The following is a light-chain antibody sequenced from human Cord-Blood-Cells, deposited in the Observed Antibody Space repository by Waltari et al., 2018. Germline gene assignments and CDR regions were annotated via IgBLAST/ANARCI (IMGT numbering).Light chain of an antibody. J-gene: IGLJ3*02. CDR2: GKN. CDR3: NSRDSSGNHLGV. CDR1: RLRSYY. V-gene: IGLV3-19*01. Sequence: SSELTQDPAVSVALGQTVRTTCQGDRLRSYYASWYPQKPGQAPVLVIYGKNNRPSGIPDRFSGSSSGNTASLTITGAQAEDEADYYCNSRDSSGNHLGVFGGGTKLTVL.